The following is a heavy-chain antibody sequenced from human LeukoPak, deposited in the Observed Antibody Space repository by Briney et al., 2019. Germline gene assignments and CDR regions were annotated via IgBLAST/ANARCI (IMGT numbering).Heavy chain of an antibody. J-gene: IGHJ6*03. V-gene: IGHV3-53*01. CDR1: GFTVSSNY. CDR3: ARDSGGIYDFWSGSPYYMDV. CDR2: IYSGGST. D-gene: IGHD3-3*01. Sequence: GGSLRLSCAASGFTVSSNYMSWVRQAPGKGLEWVSVIYSGGSTYYADSVKGRFTISRDNSKNTLYLQMNSLRAEDTAVYYCARDSGGIYDFWSGSPYYMDVWGKGSTVTVSS.